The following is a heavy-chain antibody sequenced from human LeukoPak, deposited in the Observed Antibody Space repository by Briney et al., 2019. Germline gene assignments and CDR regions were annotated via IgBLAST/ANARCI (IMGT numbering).Heavy chain of an antibody. J-gene: IGHJ4*02. Sequence: QSGGPLTLPCAPCGLTFSSYPMSGVPQAPGKGLEWVSAMSGSGGSTYYADSVKGLFTISQDNSKNTLYLQMNSLRAEDTAVYYCAKTLAYCGGDCYQILVGFDYWGEGSLVTVSS. CDR3: AKTLAYCGGDCYQILVGFDY. CDR2: MSGSGGST. V-gene: IGHV3-23*01. D-gene: IGHD2-21*02. CDR1: GLTFSSYP.